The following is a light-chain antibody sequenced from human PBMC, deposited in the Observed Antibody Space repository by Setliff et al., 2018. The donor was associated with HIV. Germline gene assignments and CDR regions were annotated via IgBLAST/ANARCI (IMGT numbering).Light chain of an antibody. CDR2: DVS. J-gene: IGLJ2*01. CDR1: SSDVGGYDY. CDR3: CSYTTSNNGVV. V-gene: IGLV2-14*01. Sequence: QSALTQPASVSGSPGQSITISCTGSSSDVGGYDYVSWYQQYPGKAPKLLIFDVSHRRSGISKRFSGSKSDNTASLTISGLQPEDEADYYCCSYTTSNNGVVFGGGTKVTVL.